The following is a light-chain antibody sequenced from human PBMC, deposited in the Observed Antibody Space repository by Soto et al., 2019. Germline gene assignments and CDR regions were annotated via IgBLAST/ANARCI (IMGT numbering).Light chain of an antibody. J-gene: IGLJ3*02. V-gene: IGLV1-44*01. CDR2: SNN. CDR1: SSNIGDNT. Sequence: QSVLTQPPSPSGTPGQRVTISCSGSSSNIGDNTVNWYQQLPGTAPKLLIHSNNERPSGVPDRFSGSKSGTSASLAISGLQSEDEADYYCAAWDDSLNGVVFGGGTKLTVL. CDR3: AAWDDSLNGVV.